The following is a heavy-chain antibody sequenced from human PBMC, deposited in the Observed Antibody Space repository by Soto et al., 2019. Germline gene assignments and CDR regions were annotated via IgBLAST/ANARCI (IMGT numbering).Heavy chain of an antibody. D-gene: IGHD1-1*01. J-gene: IGHJ4*02. Sequence: LSLTCTVSGGPIRSSSHYWGWIRQSPGTGLEWIGSIDESGDSYYNPSLKSRVTIFVDTSKNQFSLKLISVTGADSAIYYCAREGGYVDYWGQGTLVTVSS. CDR1: GGPIRSSSHY. CDR2: IDESGDS. CDR3: AREGGYVDY. V-gene: IGHV4-39*02.